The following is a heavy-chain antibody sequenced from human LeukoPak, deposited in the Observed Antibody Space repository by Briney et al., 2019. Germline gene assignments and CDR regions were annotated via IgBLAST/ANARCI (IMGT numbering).Heavy chain of an antibody. D-gene: IGHD1-26*01. CDR2: IRSDGSIT. CDR1: GFAFSGYW. J-gene: IGHJ4*02. Sequence: GGSLRLSCAASGFAFSGYWMHWVRQAPGKGLAWVSVIRSDGSITTYADSVKGRFTISRDTAKNTLYLQMNSLRAEDTAVYYCARDGRSGNFDKWGQGTLVSVSS. CDR3: ARDGRSGNFDK. V-gene: IGHV3-74*01.